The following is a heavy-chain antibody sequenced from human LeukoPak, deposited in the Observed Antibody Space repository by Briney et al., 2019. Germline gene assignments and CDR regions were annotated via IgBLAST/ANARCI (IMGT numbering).Heavy chain of an antibody. D-gene: IGHD1-26*01. V-gene: IGHV3-48*04. CDR3: AKGQWELLGAFDI. Sequence: PGGSLRLSCAASGFTFNIYSLNWVRQAPGKGLEWVSYISSAGSTIYYADSVKGRFTISRDNAKNSLYLQMNSLRAEDMALYYCAKGQWELLGAFDIWGQGTMVTVSS. J-gene: IGHJ3*02. CDR1: GFTFNIYS. CDR2: ISSAGSTI.